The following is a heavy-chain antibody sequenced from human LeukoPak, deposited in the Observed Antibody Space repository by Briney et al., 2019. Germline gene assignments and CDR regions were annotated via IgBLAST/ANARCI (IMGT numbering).Heavy chain of an antibody. V-gene: IGHV3-23*01. Sequence: GGSLRLSCAASGFTFTNYAMSWVRQPPGKGLEWVSAPTVSGGGTYNADSVKGRFTISRDNSRNTLYLQMNSLTAEDTAVYYCAKLRISSVYSSIEYWGQGTLVTVSS. CDR2: PTVSGGGT. CDR3: AKLRISSVYSSIEY. CDR1: GFTFTNYA. D-gene: IGHD3-22*01. J-gene: IGHJ4*02.